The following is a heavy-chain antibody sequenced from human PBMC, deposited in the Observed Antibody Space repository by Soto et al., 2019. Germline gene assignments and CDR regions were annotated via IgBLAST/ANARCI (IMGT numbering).Heavy chain of an antibody. CDR2: ISGSGGGT. Sequence: GGSLRLSCAASGFTFSSYAMSWVRQAPGKGLEWVSTISGSGGGTYYADSMKGRFTISRDNSKNTLYLQMYSLRVQDTAVYYCARESDHWVQGTLVTVSS. CDR3: ARESDH. V-gene: IGHV3-23*01. J-gene: IGHJ4*02. CDR1: GFTFSSYA.